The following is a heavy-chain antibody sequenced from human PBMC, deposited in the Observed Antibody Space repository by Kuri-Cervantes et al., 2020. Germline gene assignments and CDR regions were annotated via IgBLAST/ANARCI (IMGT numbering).Heavy chain of an antibody. Sequence: SETLSLTCTVAGDSIASSPYYWAWIRQTPGKGLEWIGYIYYSGSTNYNPSLKNRVTISVDTSKNQFSLKLSSVTAADTAVYYCAGLYSSRRFDYWGQGTLVTVSS. CDR2: IYYSGST. CDR1: GDSIASSPYY. J-gene: IGHJ4*02. V-gene: IGHV4-61*05. CDR3: AGLYSSRRFDY. D-gene: IGHD6-13*01.